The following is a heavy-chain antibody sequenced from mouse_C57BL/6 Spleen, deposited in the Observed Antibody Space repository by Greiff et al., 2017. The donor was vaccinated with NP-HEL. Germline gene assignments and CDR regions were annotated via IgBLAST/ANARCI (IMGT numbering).Heavy chain of an antibody. CDR1: GYAFTNYL. CDR2: INPGSGGT. Sequence: QVQLQQSGAELVRPGTSVKVSCKASGYAFTNYLIEWVKQRPGQGLEWIGVINPGSGGTNYNEKFKGKATLTADKSSSTAYMQISSLTSEDSAVYFCARSGDGYYPWFAYWGQGTLVTVSA. V-gene: IGHV1-54*01. CDR3: ARSGDGYYPWFAY. D-gene: IGHD2-3*01. J-gene: IGHJ3*01.